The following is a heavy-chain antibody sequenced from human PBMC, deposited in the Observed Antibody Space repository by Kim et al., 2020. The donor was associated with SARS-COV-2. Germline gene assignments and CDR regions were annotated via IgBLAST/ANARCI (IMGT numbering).Heavy chain of an antibody. CDR2: IYYSGST. J-gene: IGHJ2*01. V-gene: IGHV4-59*01. D-gene: IGHD1-26*01. Sequence: SETLSLTCTVSGGSISSYYWSWIRQPPGKGLEWIGYIYYSGSTNYNPSLKSRVTISVDTSKNQFSLKLSSVTAADTAVYYCARDPVGRPNNWYFYLWGRG. CDR1: GGSISSYY. CDR3: ARDPVGRPNNWYFYL.